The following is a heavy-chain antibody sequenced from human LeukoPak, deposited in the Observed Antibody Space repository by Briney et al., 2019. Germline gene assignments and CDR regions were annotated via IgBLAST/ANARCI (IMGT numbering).Heavy chain of an antibody. CDR3: ARDREVGSTRLAFDI. CDR1: GFTFSSYA. D-gene: IGHD1-26*01. CDR2: ISSDSRNK. J-gene: IGHJ3*02. V-gene: IGHV3-30*04. Sequence: PGGSLRLSCAASGFTFSSYAMHWVRQPPGKGLEWVTVISSDSRNKQYADSVKGRFTVSRDNSKNTLYLQMNTLRSEDTAAYYCARDREVGSTRLAFDIWGQGTMVTVSS.